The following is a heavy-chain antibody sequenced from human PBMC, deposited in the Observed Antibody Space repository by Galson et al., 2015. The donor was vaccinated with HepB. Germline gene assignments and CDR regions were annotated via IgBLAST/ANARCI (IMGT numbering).Heavy chain of an antibody. D-gene: IGHD3-3*01. CDR2: IRGSGTTM. CDR1: GFTFSDYS. CDR3: ARGSWSGRSDAFDL. Sequence: SLRLSCAASGFTFSDYSMMWVRQAPSKGLEWVSYIRGSGTTMFYAESVKGRFTISRDNAKNSLYLQMNSLRDEDTAVYYCARGSWSGRSDAFDLWGQGTMVIVSS. J-gene: IGHJ3*01. V-gene: IGHV3-48*02.